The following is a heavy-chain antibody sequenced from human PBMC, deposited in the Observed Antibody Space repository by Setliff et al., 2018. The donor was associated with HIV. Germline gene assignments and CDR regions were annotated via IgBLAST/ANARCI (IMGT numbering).Heavy chain of an antibody. J-gene: IGHJ5*02. CDR2: INYRGVT. CDR1: GGSISTYY. CDR3: ARGSNKRGYTYAYAFDP. D-gene: IGHD5-18*01. V-gene: IGHV4-59*01. Sequence: PSETLSLTCTVSGGSISTYYWNWIRQSPGTGLEWIGDINYRGVTYYNPSLKSRVTFSVDTSKNHFSLRMSSVTAADTAMYYCARGSNKRGYTYAYAFDPWGQGTLVTVSS.